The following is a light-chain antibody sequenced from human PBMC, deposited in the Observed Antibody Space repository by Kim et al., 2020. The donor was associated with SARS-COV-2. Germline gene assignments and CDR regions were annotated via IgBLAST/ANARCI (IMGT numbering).Light chain of an antibody. V-gene: IGKV3-15*01. J-gene: IGKJ2*01. Sequence: EMVMTQSPATLSVSPGERVALSCRASQSVNTKLTWYQQKPGQAPRLLIFGASTRAVSTPARFSGSGSGTDFTLTISSLQPEDFAVYYCHQYDDGTPYTFGQGTKLEIK. CDR2: GAS. CDR3: HQYDDGTPYT. CDR1: QSVNTK.